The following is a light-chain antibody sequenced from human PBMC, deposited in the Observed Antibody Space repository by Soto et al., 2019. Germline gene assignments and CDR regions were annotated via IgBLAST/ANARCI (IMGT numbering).Light chain of an antibody. V-gene: IGKV3-20*01. CDR1: QSVSSS. J-gene: IGKJ1*01. CDR2: DAS. CDR3: QQYGRSPRT. Sequence: EIVLTQSPGTLSLSPGERAILSCRASQSVSSSLAWYQQKAGQAPRLLIYDASSRATGIPDRFSGSGSGTDFTLTISRLEPEDFAVYHCQQYGRSPRTFGQGTKVEIK.